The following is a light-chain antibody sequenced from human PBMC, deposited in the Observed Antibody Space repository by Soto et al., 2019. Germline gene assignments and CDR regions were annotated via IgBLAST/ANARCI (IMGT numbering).Light chain of an antibody. Sequence: EIVMTQSPASLSVSPGDRATLSCRASQSISTSLAWYQQRPGQAPMLLLYNAATRATGIPARFSGRGSGTEFTLTISRLQSEDFALYYCQQYYKWPPFTFGPGTKVDI. CDR2: NAA. J-gene: IGKJ3*01. V-gene: IGKV3-15*01. CDR1: QSISTS. CDR3: QQYYKWPPFT.